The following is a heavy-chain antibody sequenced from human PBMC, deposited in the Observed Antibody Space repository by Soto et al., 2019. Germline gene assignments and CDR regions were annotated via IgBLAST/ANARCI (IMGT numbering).Heavy chain of an antibody. CDR1: GFTFDDYA. CDR3: AKDMYSSHHYGMDV. J-gene: IGHJ6*02. D-gene: IGHD6-13*01. V-gene: IGHV3-9*01. CDR2: ISWNSGSI. Sequence: GGSLRLSCAASGFTFDDYAMHWVRQTPGKGLEWVSGISWNSGSINYADSVKGRFTISRDNDKNSLYLQMNSLRGEGTALYYCAKDMYSSHHYGMDVWGQGTTVTVSS.